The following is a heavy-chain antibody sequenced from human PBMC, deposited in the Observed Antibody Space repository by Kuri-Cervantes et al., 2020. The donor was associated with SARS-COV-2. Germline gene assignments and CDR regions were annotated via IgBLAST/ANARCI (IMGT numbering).Heavy chain of an antibody. Sequence: GGSLRLSCAASGFTFSSYAMSWVRQASGRGLEWVSVIYSGGSTYYADSVKGRFTISRDNSKNTLYLQMNSLRAEDTAVYYCARSIIAVAGFGGRDYWGQGTLVTVSS. J-gene: IGHJ4*02. CDR2: IYSGGST. CDR3: ARSIIAVAGFGGRDY. CDR1: GFTFSSYA. V-gene: IGHV3-53*01. D-gene: IGHD6-19*01.